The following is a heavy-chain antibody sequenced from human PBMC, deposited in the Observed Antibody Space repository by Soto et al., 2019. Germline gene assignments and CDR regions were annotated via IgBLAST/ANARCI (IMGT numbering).Heavy chain of an antibody. D-gene: IGHD6-25*01. Sequence: QVQLVESGGGVVKLGRSLRLSCAASGFTFSSYGMHWVRQAPGKGLEWVAVISYDGSNKYYADSVKGRFTISRDNSKNTLYLQMNSLRAEDTAVYYCAKDRRPNYYYGMDVWGQGTTVTVSS. CDR3: AKDRRPNYYYGMDV. CDR2: ISYDGSNK. V-gene: IGHV3-30*18. J-gene: IGHJ6*02. CDR1: GFTFSSYG.